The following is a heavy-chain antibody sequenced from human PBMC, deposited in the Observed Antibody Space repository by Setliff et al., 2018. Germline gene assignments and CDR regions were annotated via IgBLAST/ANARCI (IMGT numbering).Heavy chain of an antibody. Sequence: LSLTCTVSGGSISSGSYYWSWIRQPAGKGLEWIGRIYTSGSTNYNPSLKSRVTISVDTSKNQFSLKLSSVTAADTAVYYCARAQSWSGGPYYFDNWGQGTLVTVSS. J-gene: IGHJ4*02. CDR1: GGSISSGSYY. D-gene: IGHD3-3*01. CDR2: IYTSGST. V-gene: IGHV4-61*02. CDR3: ARAQSWSGGPYYFDN.